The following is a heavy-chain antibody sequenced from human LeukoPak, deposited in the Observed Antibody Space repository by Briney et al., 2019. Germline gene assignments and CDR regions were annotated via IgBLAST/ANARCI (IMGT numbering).Heavy chain of an antibody. CDR1: GGSISSYY. Sequence: SETLSLTCTVSGGSISSYYWSWIRQPPGKGLEWIGYIYYSGSTNYNPSLKSRVTISVDTSKNQFSLKLSSVTAADTAVYYCARFPGYSSSWVDYWGQGTLVTVSS. J-gene: IGHJ4*02. CDR3: ARFPGYSSSWVDY. CDR2: IYYSGST. V-gene: IGHV4-59*01. D-gene: IGHD6-13*01.